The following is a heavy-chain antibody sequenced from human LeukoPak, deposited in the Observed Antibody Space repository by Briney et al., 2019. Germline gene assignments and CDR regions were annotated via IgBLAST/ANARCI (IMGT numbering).Heavy chain of an antibody. Sequence: RGSLRLSCAASGFTFSSFAINWVRQAPGKGLEWVALISYDGIDKYYADSVKGRFTISRDNSKNTLYLEMSSLRAEDTGVYYCARDSSEAKVRFLEWLLKPFGSLDYWGQGTLVTVSS. CDR3: ARDSSEAKVRFLEWLLKPFGSLDY. D-gene: IGHD3-3*01. V-gene: IGHV3-30*04. CDR1: GFTFSSFA. J-gene: IGHJ4*02. CDR2: ISYDGIDK.